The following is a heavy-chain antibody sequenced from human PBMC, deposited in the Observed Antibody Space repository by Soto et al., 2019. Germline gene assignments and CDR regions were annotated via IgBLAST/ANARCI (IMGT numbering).Heavy chain of an antibody. CDR1: GYTFSSYY. CDR3: ARGGSSSSGYFDY. CDR2: ISPSGGST. Sequence: ASVKVSCKASGYTFSSYYMHWVRQAPGQGLEWMGIISPSGGSTSYAQRFQGTVTMTRDTSTSTLYMELSSLRSEDTAVYYCARGGSSSSGYFDYWGQGTLVTVSS. V-gene: IGHV1-46*01. D-gene: IGHD6-6*01. J-gene: IGHJ4*02.